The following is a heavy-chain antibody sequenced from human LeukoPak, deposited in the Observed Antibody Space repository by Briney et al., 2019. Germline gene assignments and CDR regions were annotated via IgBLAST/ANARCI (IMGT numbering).Heavy chain of an antibody. CDR2: ISSSSSYI. Sequence: GGSLSLSCEASGFTFSSYSMNWVRQAPGKGQDWVSSISSSSSYIYYADSVKGRFTISRDNAKDSLYLQMNSLRAEDTAVYYCARRPEVVAGREFDYWGQGTLVTVSS. CDR3: ARRPEVVAGREFDY. D-gene: IGHD6-19*01. J-gene: IGHJ4*02. V-gene: IGHV3-21*01. CDR1: GFTFSSYS.